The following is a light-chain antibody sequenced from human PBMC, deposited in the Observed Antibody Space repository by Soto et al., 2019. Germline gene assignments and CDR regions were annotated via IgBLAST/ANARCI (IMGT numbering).Light chain of an antibody. CDR3: QQSFRSPIT. CDR1: QSIALS. CDR2: VAF. J-gene: IGKJ5*01. V-gene: IGKV1-39*01. Sequence: DIQLTQSPYSLSAFVGETVTLTCTASQSIALSVNWYQQKPGKAPKLLIYVAFTLESGVPSRFSGSGSGTEFTLTIRSLQPEDFATYYCQQSFRSPITFGQGTRLEIK.